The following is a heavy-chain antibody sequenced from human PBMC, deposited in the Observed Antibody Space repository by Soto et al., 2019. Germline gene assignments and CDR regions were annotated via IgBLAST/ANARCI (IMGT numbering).Heavy chain of an antibody. J-gene: IGHJ5*02. V-gene: IGHV4-31*03. CDR3: AKLNYNDSSANPGTGLAP. CDR2: IYYSGSA. CDR1: YGSSGDLGGY. Sequence: PSVTLSLRNTVLYGSSGDLGGYRSWISQHPGKGLEWIGYIYYSGSAYYNPSLKSRVTISVDTSKNQFSLKLSSVTAADTAIYYCAKLNYNDSSANPGTGLAPWVKGT. D-gene: IGHD3-22*01.